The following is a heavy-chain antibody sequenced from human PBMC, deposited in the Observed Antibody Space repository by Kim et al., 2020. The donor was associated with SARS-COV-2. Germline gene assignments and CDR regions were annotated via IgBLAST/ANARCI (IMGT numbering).Heavy chain of an antibody. Sequence: ASVKVSCKASGYTFTSYYMHWVRQAPGQGLEWMGIINPSGGSTSYAQKFQGRVTMTRDTSTSTVYMELSSLRSEDTAVYYCARVGGFSGGYDYHYYFDYWGQGTLVTVSS. CDR3: ARVGGFSGGYDYHYYFDY. CDR2: INPSGGST. CDR1: GYTFTSYY. V-gene: IGHV1-46*01. J-gene: IGHJ4*02. D-gene: IGHD5-12*01.